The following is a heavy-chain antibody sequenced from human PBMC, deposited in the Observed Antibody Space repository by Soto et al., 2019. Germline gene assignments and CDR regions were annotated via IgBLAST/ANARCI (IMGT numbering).Heavy chain of an antibody. CDR1: GFTFSSYA. V-gene: IGHV3-30-3*01. CDR3: AKAGGLLLDY. CDR2: ISYDGSSK. J-gene: IGHJ4*02. D-gene: IGHD2-15*01. Sequence: QVQLVESGGGVVQPGRSLRLSCAASGFTFSSYAMHWVRQAPGKGLVWVAVISYDGSSKFYADSVKGRFTISRDTSKNTLYLQMNSLRAEDTAVYYCAKAGGLLLDYWGQGTLVTVSS.